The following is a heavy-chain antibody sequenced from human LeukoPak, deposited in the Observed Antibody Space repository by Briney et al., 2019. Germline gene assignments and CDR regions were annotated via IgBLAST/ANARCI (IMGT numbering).Heavy chain of an antibody. Sequence: SRTLSLTCTVSGGSISSGSYYWCWIRQPAGKGLEWIGRIYTSGSTNYNPSLKSRVTISVDTSKNQFSLKLSSVTAADTAVYYCARDRRIVVVPAAIGWFDPWGQGTLVTVSS. J-gene: IGHJ5*02. CDR1: GGSISSGSYY. CDR3: ARDRRIVVVPAAIGWFDP. CDR2: IYTSGST. D-gene: IGHD2-2*01. V-gene: IGHV4-61*02.